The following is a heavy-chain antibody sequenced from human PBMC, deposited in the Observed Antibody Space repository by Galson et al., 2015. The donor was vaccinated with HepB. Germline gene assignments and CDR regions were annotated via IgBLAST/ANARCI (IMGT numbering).Heavy chain of an antibody. J-gene: IGHJ4*02. V-gene: IGHV3-33*08. CDR1: GFTFSPYG. CDR3: ARGSGYYYAYPFDY. CDR2: IWYDGSNI. D-gene: IGHD3-3*01. Sequence: SLRLSYAASGFTFSPYGMHWVPQAPGKGLEWVAVIWYDGSNIYYTDSVKGRFIISRDNSNNTLYLQMNSLRAEDTAVYYCARGSGYYYAYPFDYWGQGTLVTVSS.